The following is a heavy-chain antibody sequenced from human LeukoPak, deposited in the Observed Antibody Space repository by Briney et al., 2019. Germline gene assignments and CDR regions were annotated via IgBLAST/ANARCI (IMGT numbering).Heavy chain of an antibody. CDR2: ISSGSSLK. D-gene: IGHD6-19*01. Sequence: GGSLRLSCAASGFTFSSCNMNWVRQAPGKGLEWISYISSGSSLKYYTDAVKGRFTISRDNSKNTLYLQMNSLKVEDTAVYYCARDGGFPVAGKTHDPFHIWGQGTMVTVSS. V-gene: IGHV3-48*01. CDR3: ARDGGFPVAGKTHDPFHI. CDR1: GFTFSSCN. J-gene: IGHJ3*02.